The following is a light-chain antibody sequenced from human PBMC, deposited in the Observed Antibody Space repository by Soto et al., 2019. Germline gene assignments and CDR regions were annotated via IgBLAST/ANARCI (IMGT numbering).Light chain of an antibody. V-gene: IGKV3-15*01. CDR1: QSVGNN. J-gene: IGKJ4*01. CDR2: DAS. Sequence: EIVMTQSPATRPVSPGERSTVSCRSSQSVGNNLAWYRQRPGLAPRVLIYDASTRETVIQARFSGSGYGTEFTLTISSLQSEDFAVSYCQKYDNLPLIFGGGTKVDIK. CDR3: QKYDNLPLI.